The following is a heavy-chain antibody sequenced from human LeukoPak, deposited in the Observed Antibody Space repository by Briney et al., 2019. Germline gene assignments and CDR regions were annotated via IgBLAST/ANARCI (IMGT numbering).Heavy chain of an antibody. Sequence: GGSLRLSCAASGFTFSSYAMSWVRQAPGKGLEGVSAISGSDGRTYYADSVKGRFTISRDISRNTLLLQMNNLRADDTAVHYCARTNPVYGDYDYWGQGTLVTVSS. CDR2: ISGSDGRT. D-gene: IGHD4-17*01. V-gene: IGHV3-23*01. CDR3: ARTNPVYGDYDY. CDR1: GFTFSSYA. J-gene: IGHJ4*02.